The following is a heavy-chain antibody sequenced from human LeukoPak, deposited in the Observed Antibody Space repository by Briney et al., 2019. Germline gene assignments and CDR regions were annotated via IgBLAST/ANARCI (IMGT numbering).Heavy chain of an antibody. CDR1: GGTFSSYA. Sequence: ASVKVSCKASGGTFSSYAISWVRQAPGQGLEWMGGIIPIFGTANYAQKFQGRVTITANESTSTAYMELSSLRSEDTAVYYCARSLNYYGSGSYYPWGQGTLVNVSS. V-gene: IGHV1-69*13. D-gene: IGHD3-10*01. CDR2: IIPIFGTA. CDR3: ARSLNYYGSGSYYP. J-gene: IGHJ5*02.